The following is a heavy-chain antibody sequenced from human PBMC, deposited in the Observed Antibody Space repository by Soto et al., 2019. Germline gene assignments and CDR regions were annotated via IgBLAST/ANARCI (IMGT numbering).Heavy chain of an antibody. Sequence: GGSLRLSCAASGFTFSSYALSWVRQAPGKGLEWVSAISGSGGSTYYADSVKGRFTISRDNSKNTLYLQMNSLRAEDTAVYYCAKGYCSSTSCYGFDYWGQGTLVTVS. CDR1: GFTFSSYA. CDR3: AKGYCSSTSCYGFDY. V-gene: IGHV3-23*01. J-gene: IGHJ4*02. D-gene: IGHD2-2*01. CDR2: ISGSGGST.